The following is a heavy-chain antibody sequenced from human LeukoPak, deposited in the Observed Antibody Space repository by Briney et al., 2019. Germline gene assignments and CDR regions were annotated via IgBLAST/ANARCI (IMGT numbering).Heavy chain of an antibody. Sequence: GGALRLSCAASGFTFSSKYMSWVRQAPGKGLEWVSVIYSGGSTYYAHSVKGRFTISRDNSKNTLYLQMNSLTAEDTAVYYCAKVRYGAYSGMNYWGQGTLVTVSS. V-gene: IGHV3-66*01. J-gene: IGHJ4*02. CDR3: AKVRYGAYSGMNY. CDR1: GFTFSSKY. CDR2: IYSGGST. D-gene: IGHD4-17*01.